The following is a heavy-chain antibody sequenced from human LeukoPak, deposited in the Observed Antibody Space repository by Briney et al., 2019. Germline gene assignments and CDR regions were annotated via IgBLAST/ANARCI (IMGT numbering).Heavy chain of an antibody. CDR1: GYTFNDYF. CDR2: INPNSGVT. D-gene: IGHD1-26*01. V-gene: IGHV1-2*02. CDR3: ARGYALYSGRYIDFDY. J-gene: IGHJ4*02. Sequence: ASVKVSCKGSGYTFNDYFMHWVRQAPGQGLEWMGWINPNSGVTNYPQKFQGRVTMTRDTSISTAYMELSRLRSDDTAVYYCARGYALYSGRYIDFDYWGQGTLVTVSS.